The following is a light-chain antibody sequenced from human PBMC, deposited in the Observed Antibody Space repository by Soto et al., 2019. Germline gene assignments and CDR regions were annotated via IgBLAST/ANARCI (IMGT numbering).Light chain of an antibody. CDR3: LQYVNYYWT. CDR1: QGISNW. CDR2: HAS. Sequence: DIQMTQTPSTLSASIGDTVTVACRASQGISNWLAWYQQKPGKAPKLLIFHASSLESGVPSRFSGSGSGTEFTLTISSLQPDDFATYHCLQYVNYYWTFGQGTKVDIK. V-gene: IGKV1-5*01. J-gene: IGKJ1*01.